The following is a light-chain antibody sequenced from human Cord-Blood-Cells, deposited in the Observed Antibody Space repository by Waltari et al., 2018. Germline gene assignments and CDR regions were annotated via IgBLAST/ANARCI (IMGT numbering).Light chain of an antibody. J-gene: IGLJ3*02. CDR3: QSADSSGTWV. V-gene: IGLV3-25*02. CDR2: KDS. Sequence: SYELTQPPSVSVSPGQTARITCSGDALPQHYAYWYQQKPVQAPVLVIYKDSERPSGIPERFSGSSSGTTVTLTISGVQAEDEADYYCQSADSSGTWVFGGGTKLTVL. CDR1: ALPQHY.